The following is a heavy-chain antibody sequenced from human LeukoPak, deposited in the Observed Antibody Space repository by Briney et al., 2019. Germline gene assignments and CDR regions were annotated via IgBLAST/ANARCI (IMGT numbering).Heavy chain of an antibody. CDR1: GFTFSSYG. J-gene: IGHJ5*02. CDR2: IWYDGSNK. D-gene: IGHD3-3*01. Sequence: GGSLRLSCAASGFTFSSYGMHWVRQAPGKGLEWVAVIWYDGSNKYYADSVKGRFTISRDNSKNTLYLQMNSLRAEDTAVYYCARILNWSGYYLPHRFDPWGQGTLVTVSS. CDR3: ARILNWSGYYLPHRFDP. V-gene: IGHV3-33*01.